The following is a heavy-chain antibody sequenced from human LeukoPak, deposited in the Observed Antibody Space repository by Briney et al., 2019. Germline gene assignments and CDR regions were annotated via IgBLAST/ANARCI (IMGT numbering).Heavy chain of an antibody. CDR1: GFTFSSYG. J-gene: IGHJ4*02. CDR3: AAVRGYSYGQFDY. Sequence: PGGSLRLSCAASGFTFSSYGMHWVRQAPGKGLEWVAVIWYDGSNKYYADSVKGRFTISRDNSKNTLYLQMNSLRAEDTAVYYCAAVRGYSYGQFDYWGQGTLVIVSS. D-gene: IGHD5-18*01. CDR2: IWYDGSNK. V-gene: IGHV3-33*01.